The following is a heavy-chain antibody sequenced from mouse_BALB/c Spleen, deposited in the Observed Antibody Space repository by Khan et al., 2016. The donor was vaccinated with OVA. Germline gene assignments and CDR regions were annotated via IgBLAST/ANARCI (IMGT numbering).Heavy chain of an antibody. V-gene: IGHV3-6*02. CDR3: ARGGSSGPAWFAY. CDR1: GYSITSGYF. CDR2: IRYDGDS. D-gene: IGHD3-1*01. J-gene: IGHJ3*01. Sequence: EVQLQESGPGLVKPSQSLSLTCSVTGYSITSGYFWNWIRQFPGNKLEWMGYIRYDGDSNYNPPLKNRISINRDTSKNQFFLKLYSGTPEDTATYYCARGGSSGPAWFAYWGQVTLVTVSA.